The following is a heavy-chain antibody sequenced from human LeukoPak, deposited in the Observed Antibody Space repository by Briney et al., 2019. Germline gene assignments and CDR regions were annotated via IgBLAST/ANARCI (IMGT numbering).Heavy chain of an antibody. CDR3: AKSGFGDLSSAYYYHYSVDV. CDR2: INPSGGST. CDR1: GYTFTSYY. D-gene: IGHD3-10*01. Sequence: GASVKVSCKASGYTFTSYYMHWVRQAPGQGLEWMGIINPSGGSTSYAQKFQGRVTMTRDTSTSTVYMELSSLRAEDTALYYCAKSGFGDLSSAYYYHYSVDVWGQGTTVTVSS. V-gene: IGHV1-46*01. J-gene: IGHJ6*02.